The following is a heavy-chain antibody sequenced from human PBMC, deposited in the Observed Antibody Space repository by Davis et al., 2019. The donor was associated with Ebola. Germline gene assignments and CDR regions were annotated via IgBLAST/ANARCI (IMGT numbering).Heavy chain of an antibody. CDR3: ARAPNHDVLTGTSSYYFDY. V-gene: IGHV1-18*04. Sequence: ASVKVSCKSFGYTFTSYGLVWVRQAPGLGLEWMGWISGFNTNTNFAQKFQGRVTVSKDTSTNTAYMDLRSLTSDDTAIYYCARAPNHDVLTGTSSYYFDYWGQGTLVTVSS. CDR2: ISGFNTNT. J-gene: IGHJ4*02. CDR1: GYTFTSYG. D-gene: IGHD3-9*01.